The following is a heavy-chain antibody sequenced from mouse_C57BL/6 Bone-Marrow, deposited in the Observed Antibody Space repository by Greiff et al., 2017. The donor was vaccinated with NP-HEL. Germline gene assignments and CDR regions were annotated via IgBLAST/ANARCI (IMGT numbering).Heavy chain of an antibody. CDR3: ARARCYYDYDYDAMDY. V-gene: IGHV1-58*01. CDR1: GYTFPSYG. Sequence: EVQLQQSGAELVRPGSSVKMSCKPSGYTFPSYGINGVKQRPGQGLEWFGYFYIGNGYIEYTEKFKGKATLTTDTSSSTSYMQLSSLTSEDSAIYFCARARCYYDYDYDAMDYWGQGTAVTVSS. D-gene: IGHD2-4*01. J-gene: IGHJ4*01. CDR2: FYIGNGYI.